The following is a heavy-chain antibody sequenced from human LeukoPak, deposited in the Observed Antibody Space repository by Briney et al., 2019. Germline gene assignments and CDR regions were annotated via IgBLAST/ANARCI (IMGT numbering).Heavy chain of an antibody. J-gene: IGHJ6*04. CDR1: GYTFTSYG. V-gene: IGHV1-18*04. Sequence: ASVKVSCKASGYTFTSYGISWVGQAPGQGLEWMGWISAYNGNTNYAQKLKGRVTMTTDTSTSTAYMELRSLRSDDTAVYYCARDRAPPYYYYGMDVWGKGTTVTVSS. CDR3: ARDRAPPYYYYGMDV. CDR2: ISAYNGNT.